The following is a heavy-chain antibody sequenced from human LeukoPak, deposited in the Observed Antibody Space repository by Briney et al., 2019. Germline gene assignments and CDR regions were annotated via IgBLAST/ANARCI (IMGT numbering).Heavy chain of an antibody. CDR1: GGSMSSYY. D-gene: IGHD3-22*01. Sequence: SETLSLTCTVSGGSMSSYYWSWIRQPPGKGLEWIGYIYYSGSTNYNPSLKSRVTISVDTSKNQFSLKLSSVTAADTAVYYCASQYYDSSGYYRRTLTNWFDPWGQGTLVTVSS. CDR2: IYYSGST. CDR3: ASQYYDSSGYYRRTLTNWFDP. J-gene: IGHJ5*02. V-gene: IGHV4-59*01.